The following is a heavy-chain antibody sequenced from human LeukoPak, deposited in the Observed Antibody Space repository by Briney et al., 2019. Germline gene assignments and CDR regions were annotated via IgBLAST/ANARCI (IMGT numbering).Heavy chain of an antibody. J-gene: IGHJ4*02. CDR1: GFTFSRFA. Sequence: PGGSLRLSCAASGFTFSRFAMNWVRQTPGKGLEWVSSISDTGEDTYYTDSVQGRFTVSRDNSRNTVHLQMNSLRVEDTALYCCAKDDYGSYDYWGQGTLVTVSS. CDR3: AKDDYGSYDY. V-gene: IGHV3-23*01. CDR2: ISDTGEDT. D-gene: IGHD4/OR15-4a*01.